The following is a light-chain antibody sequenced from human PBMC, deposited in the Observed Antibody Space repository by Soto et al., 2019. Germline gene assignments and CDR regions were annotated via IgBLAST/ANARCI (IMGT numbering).Light chain of an antibody. J-gene: IGLJ1*01. V-gene: IGLV2-23*01. Sequence: QSALTQPASVSASPGQSITIPCTGTSSDVGSYNLVSWFQQHPGKVPKLLIYEGTKRPSGLSDRFSGSKSGNTASLTISGLQAEDEADCYCYSYAGENLYVFGTVTKLTVL. CDR2: EGT. CDR3: YSYAGENLYV. CDR1: SSDVGSYNL.